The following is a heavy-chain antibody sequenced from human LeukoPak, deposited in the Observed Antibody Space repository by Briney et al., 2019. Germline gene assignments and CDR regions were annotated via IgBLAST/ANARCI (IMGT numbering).Heavy chain of an antibody. CDR2: IFSYGNT. CDR1: GGSISSSY. CDR3: ARLHGRDCRDTRCRFLRAFDS. V-gene: IGHV4-59*01. D-gene: IGHD2-2*01. Sequence: PSETLSLTCTVSGGSISSSYWSWIRQPPGKGLEWVGYIFSYGNTIYYPSLKSRITISIDTSKNQCSLKLRSVTAADTAVYYCARLHGRDCRDTRCRFLRAFDSSGHGRIVT. J-gene: IGHJ3*02.